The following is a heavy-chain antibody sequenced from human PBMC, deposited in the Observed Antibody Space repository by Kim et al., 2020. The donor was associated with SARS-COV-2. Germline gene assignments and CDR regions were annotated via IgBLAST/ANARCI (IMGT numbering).Heavy chain of an antibody. Sequence: YGWRFQDRVTMTRDVSISTAYMELRRLTSDDTAVYYCARDPPGTTYFDYWGQGTLVTVSS. CDR3: ARDPPGTTYFDY. D-gene: IGHD1-7*01. J-gene: IGHJ4*02. V-gene: IGHV1-2*02.